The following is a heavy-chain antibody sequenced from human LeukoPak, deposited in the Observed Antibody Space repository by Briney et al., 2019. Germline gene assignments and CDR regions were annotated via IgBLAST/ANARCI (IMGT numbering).Heavy chain of an antibody. CDR3: ARDPETYYYGSGPPGTLDY. J-gene: IGHJ4*02. D-gene: IGHD3-10*01. V-gene: IGHV6-1*01. CDR2: TYYRSKWYN. Sequence: SQTLSLTCAISGDSVSSNSAAWNWIRQSPSRGLEWLGRTYYRSKWYNDYAESVKSRITINPDTSKNQFSLQLNSVTPEDTAVYYCARDPETYYYGSGPPGTLDYWGQGTLVTVSS. CDR1: GDSVSSNSAA.